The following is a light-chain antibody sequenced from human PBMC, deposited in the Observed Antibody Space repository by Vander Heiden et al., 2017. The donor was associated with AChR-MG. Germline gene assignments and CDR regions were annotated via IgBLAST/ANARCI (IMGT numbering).Light chain of an antibody. CDR2: GAS. CDR3: QQYNIWPWT. CDR1: QTFGSN. Sequence: EVVMTQSPATLSVSPGERATVSCRASQTFGSNLAWYQQKPGQAPRLLIYGASTRDTGVPARFSGGGSGTEFTLTISSLQSEDFAVYYCQQYNIWPWTFGQGTKVEIK. V-gene: IGKV3-15*01. J-gene: IGKJ1*01.